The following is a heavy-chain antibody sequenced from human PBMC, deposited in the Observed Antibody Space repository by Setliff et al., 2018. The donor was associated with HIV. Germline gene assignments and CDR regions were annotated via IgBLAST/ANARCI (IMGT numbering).Heavy chain of an antibody. CDR2: MHTSGNT. J-gene: IGHJ4*02. D-gene: IGHD5-18*01. CDR1: GDSISGYY. Sequence: SETLSLTCTSSGDSISGYYWSWIRQPAGKGLEWIGRMHTSGNTNYNPSLKSRVTMSVDTSKNQFSLRLSSVTAADTAVYYCARDQKGYSYGYFDSWGQGTLVTV. CDR3: ARDQKGYSYGYFDS. V-gene: IGHV4-4*07.